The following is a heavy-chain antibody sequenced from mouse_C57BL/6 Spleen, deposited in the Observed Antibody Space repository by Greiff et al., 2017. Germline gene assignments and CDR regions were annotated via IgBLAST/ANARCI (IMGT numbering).Heavy chain of an antibody. CDR2: IYPGDGDT. CDR3: ARGRLGNLGAWFAY. D-gene: IGHD2-1*01. Sequence: QVQLKQSGAELVKPGASVKISCKASGYAFSSYWMNWVKQRPGKGLEWIGQIYPGDGDTNYNGKFKGKATLTVDKSSSTAYMQLSSLTSEDSAVYYCARGRLGNLGAWFAYWGQGTLVTVSA. V-gene: IGHV1-80*01. J-gene: IGHJ3*01. CDR1: GYAFSSYW.